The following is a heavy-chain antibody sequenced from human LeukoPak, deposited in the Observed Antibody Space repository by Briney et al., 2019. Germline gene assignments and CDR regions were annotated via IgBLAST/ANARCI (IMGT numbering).Heavy chain of an antibody. J-gene: IGHJ4*02. D-gene: IGHD4-11*01. CDR1: GGSISSDY. CDR2: IYYSGRT. Sequence: SETLSLTCTISGGSISSDYWSWIRQPPGKGLEWIGYIYYSGRTYYNPSLKSRITISVDTSKNQFSLKLSSVTAADTAVYYCARGFYSPHYWGQGTLVSVSS. V-gene: IGHV4-59*01. CDR3: ARGFYSPHY.